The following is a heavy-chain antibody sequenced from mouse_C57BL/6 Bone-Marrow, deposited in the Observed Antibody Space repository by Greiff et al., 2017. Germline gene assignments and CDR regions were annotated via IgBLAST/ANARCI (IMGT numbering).Heavy chain of an antibody. D-gene: IGHD1-1*01. CDR1: GYAFSSSW. Sequence: VQLQQSGPELVKPGASVKISCKASGYAFSSSWMNWVKQRPGKGLEWIGRIYPGDGDTNYNGKFKGKATLTADKSSSTAYMQLSSLTSEDSAVYFCARRYYWGYWYFDVWGTGTTVTVSS. CDR3: ARRYYWGYWYFDV. J-gene: IGHJ1*03. CDR2: IYPGDGDT. V-gene: IGHV1-82*01.